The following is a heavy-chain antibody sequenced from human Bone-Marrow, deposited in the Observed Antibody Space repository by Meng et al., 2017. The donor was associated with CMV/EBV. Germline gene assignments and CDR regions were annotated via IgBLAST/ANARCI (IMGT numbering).Heavy chain of an antibody. CDR1: GGSISSSSYY. J-gene: IGHJ5*02. V-gene: IGHV4-39*07. D-gene: IGHD6-19*01. Sequence: SETLSLTCTVSGGSISSSSYYWGWIRQPPGKGLEWIGSIYYSGSTYYNPSLKNRVTISVDTSKNQFSLKLSSVTAADTAVYYCARGVRQWLADRFDPWGQGTLVTVSS. CDR3: ARGVRQWLADRFDP. CDR2: IYYSGST.